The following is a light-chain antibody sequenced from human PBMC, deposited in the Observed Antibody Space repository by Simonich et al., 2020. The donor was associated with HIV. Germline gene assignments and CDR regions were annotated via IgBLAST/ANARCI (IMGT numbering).Light chain of an antibody. CDR2: WAS. J-gene: IGKJ1*01. V-gene: IGKV4-1*01. CDR1: RSVLYRSNNKNY. CDR3: QQYYSTPT. Sequence: DIVMTQSPDSLAVSLGERATVNCRSSRSVLYRSNNKNYLAWYQQKPGQSPKLLIYWASTRESGVPDRFSGSGSATDFTLTISSLQAEDVAVYYCQQYYSTPTFGQGTKVEIK.